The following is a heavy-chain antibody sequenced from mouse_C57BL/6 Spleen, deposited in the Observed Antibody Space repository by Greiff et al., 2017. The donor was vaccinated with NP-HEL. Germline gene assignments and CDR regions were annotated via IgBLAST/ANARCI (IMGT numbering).Heavy chain of an antibody. CDR2: ISSGSSTI. V-gene: IGHV5-17*01. CDR3: ARGDYDLNY. J-gene: IGHJ4*01. D-gene: IGHD2-4*01. CDR1: GFTFSDYG. Sequence: VQLQQSGGGLVKPGGSLKLSCAASGFTFSDYGMHWVRQAPEKGLEWVAYISSGSSTIYYADTVKGRFTFSRDNAKNTLFLQMTSLRSEDTAMYYCARGDYDLNYWGQGTSVTVSS.